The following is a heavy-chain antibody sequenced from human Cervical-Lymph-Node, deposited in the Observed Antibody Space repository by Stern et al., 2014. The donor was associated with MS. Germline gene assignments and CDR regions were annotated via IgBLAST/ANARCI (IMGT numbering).Heavy chain of an antibody. V-gene: IGHV2-5*02. CDR1: GFSLSTSGVG. CDR3: ALQTLHSSLGYYFDY. D-gene: IGHD6-13*01. J-gene: IGHJ4*02. Sequence: QVTLRESGPTLVKPTQTLTLTCTFSGFSLSTSGVGVGWIRQPPGKALEXLALIYWDDDKRYSPSLKSRLTITKDTSKNQVVLTMTNMDPVDTATYYCALQTLHSSLGYYFDYWGQGTLVTVSS. CDR2: IYWDDDK.